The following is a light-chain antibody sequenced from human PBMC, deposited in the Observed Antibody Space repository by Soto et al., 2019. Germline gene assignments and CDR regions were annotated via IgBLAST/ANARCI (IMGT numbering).Light chain of an antibody. J-gene: IGKJ4*01. V-gene: IGKV1-5*01. CDR3: QQGKSFPLT. Sequence: DIQMTQSPSTLSASVGDRVTITCRASQSISSWLAWYQQKPGKAPQLLIYDASSLGSGVPSRFSGSGSGTEFTLTISSLQPDDFATYYCQQGKSFPLTFGGGTNVDFK. CDR1: QSISSW. CDR2: DAS.